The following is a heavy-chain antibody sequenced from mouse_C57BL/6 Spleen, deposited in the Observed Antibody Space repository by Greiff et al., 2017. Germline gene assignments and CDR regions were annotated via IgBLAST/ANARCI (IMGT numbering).Heavy chain of an antibody. CDR1: GFNIKNTY. D-gene: IGHD1-1*01. J-gene: IGHJ4*01. CDR2: IDPANGNT. V-gene: IGHV14-3*01. CDR3: ARRYGSSYEAMDY. Sequence: VQLQQSVAELVRPGASVKLSCTASGFNIKNTYMHWVKQRPEQGLEWIGRIDPANGNTKYAPKFQGKATLTADTSSNTAYLQLSSLTTEDTAIDYCARRYGSSYEAMDYWGQGTSVTVSS.